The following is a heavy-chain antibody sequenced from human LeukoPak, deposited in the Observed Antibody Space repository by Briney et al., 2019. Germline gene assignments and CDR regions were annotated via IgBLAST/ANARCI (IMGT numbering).Heavy chain of an antibody. CDR1: GYTFTSYD. CDR3: ARRRGVVPAAANWFDP. D-gene: IGHD2-2*01. J-gene: IGHJ5*02. V-gene: IGHV1-8*01. CDR2: MNPNSGNT. Sequence: ASVKVSCKASGYTFTSYDINWVRQATGQGVEWMGWMNPNSGNTGYAQKFHGRVTMTRNTSISTAYMELSSLRSEDTAVYYCARRRGVVPAAANWFDPWGQGTLVTVSS.